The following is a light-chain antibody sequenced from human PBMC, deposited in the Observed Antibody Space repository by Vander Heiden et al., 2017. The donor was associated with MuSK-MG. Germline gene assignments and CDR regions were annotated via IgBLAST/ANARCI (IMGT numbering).Light chain of an antibody. CDR1: QSVSSN. CDR3: QRDNNWPLT. CDR2: GAS. V-gene: IGKV3-15*01. Sequence: EIVLTPSPATLSVSPGERATLSCRASQSVSSNLAWYQQKPGQSPRLLIYGASTRATGIPARFSGSASGTEFTLTISSLQSEDIEVYYCQRDNNWPLTFGGGTKVEIK. J-gene: IGKJ4*01.